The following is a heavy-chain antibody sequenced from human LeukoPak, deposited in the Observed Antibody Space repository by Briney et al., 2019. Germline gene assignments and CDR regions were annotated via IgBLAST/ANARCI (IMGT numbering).Heavy chain of an antibody. D-gene: IGHD3-16*01. J-gene: IGHJ6*03. CDR1: GFTFSRYW. CDR2: IKEDGSEK. CDR3: ARGGIYIPPYYYYYMDV. Sequence: GGSLRLSCAASGFTFSRYWMSWVRRAPGKGLEWVANIKEDGSEKYSVDSVKGRFTIYRDNAENSLYLQMNSVRAEDTAVYYCARGGIYIPPYYYYYMDVWGRGTTVTVSS. V-gene: IGHV3-7*01.